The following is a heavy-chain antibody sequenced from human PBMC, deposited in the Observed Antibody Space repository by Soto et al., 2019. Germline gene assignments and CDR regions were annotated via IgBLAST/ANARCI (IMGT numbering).Heavy chain of an antibody. CDR3: ARTGGTRIDADY. CDR1: GGTFSSYA. CDR2: IIPIFGTA. V-gene: IGHV1-69*13. J-gene: IGHJ4*02. D-gene: IGHD3-10*01. Sequence: SVKVSCKASGGTFSSYAISWVRQAPGQGLEWMGGIIPIFGTANYAQKFQGRVTITADESTSTAYMELSSLRSEDTAVYYCARTGGTRIDADYWGQGTLVTVSS.